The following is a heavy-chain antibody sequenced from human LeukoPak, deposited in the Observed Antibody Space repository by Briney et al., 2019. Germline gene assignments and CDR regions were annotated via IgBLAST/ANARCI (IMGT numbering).Heavy chain of an antibody. CDR3: ARDGVVVPDVTDDN. Sequence: PSETLSLTCTVSGGSISSSSYYWGWIRQPPGKGLEWIGSIYYSGSTYYNPSLKSRVTISVDTSKNQFSLKLSSVTAADTAVYYCARDGVVVPDVTDDNWGQGTLVTVSS. CDR1: GGSISSSSYY. V-gene: IGHV4-39*07. D-gene: IGHD2-2*01. CDR2: IYYSGST. J-gene: IGHJ4*02.